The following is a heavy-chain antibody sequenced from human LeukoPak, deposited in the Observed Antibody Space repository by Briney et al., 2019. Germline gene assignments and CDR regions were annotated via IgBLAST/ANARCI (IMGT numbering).Heavy chain of an antibody. CDR1: GVTFSNYE. CDR2: ISSSGRST. Sequence: PGGALRLSCATSGVTFSNYEMSWVRQTPGKGVEWVSYISSSGRSTYYADSVKGGFTISRDNAKSSLCLQIDSLRAGDTAVYYCAREDGSQLDYWGRGTLVTVSS. D-gene: IGHD1-26*01. J-gene: IGHJ4*02. V-gene: IGHV3-48*03. CDR3: AREDGSQLDY.